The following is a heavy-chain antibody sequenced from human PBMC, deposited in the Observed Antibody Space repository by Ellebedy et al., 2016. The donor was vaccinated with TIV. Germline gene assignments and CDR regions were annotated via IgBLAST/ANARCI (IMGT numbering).Heavy chain of an antibody. CDR3: VKSPRGNNIDAFDV. CDR2: LTASGGRA. D-gene: IGHD3-16*01. J-gene: IGHJ3*01. V-gene: IGHV3-23*01. CDR1: GFSFSAYA. Sequence: GESLKISCAASGFSFSAYAMSWVRQAPRKGLEWVSTLTASGGRAFYADSVKGRFTISRDNSKNTLYLQMDSLRAEDTAVYNCVKSPRGNNIDAFDVWGQGTMVTVSS.